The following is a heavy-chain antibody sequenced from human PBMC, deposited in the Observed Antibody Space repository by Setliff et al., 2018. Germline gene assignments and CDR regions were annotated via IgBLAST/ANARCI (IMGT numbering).Heavy chain of an antibody. CDR3: ASSSGGNYKAYFDY. D-gene: IGHD2-15*01. J-gene: IGHJ4*02. Sequence: GGSLRLSCAASGFTFSNYWMSWVRQAPGKGLEWVANTKQDGSEKYYVDSVKGRFSISRDNSQNTLYLQMNSLSPEDTALYYCASSSGGNYKAYFDYWGQGTLVTVSS. V-gene: IGHV3-7*01. CDR1: GFTFSNYW. CDR2: TKQDGSEK.